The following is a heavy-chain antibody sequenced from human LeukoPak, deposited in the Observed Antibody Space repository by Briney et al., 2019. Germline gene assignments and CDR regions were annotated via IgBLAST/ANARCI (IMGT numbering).Heavy chain of an antibody. V-gene: IGHV1-69*13. Sequence: SVKVSCKASGGTFSSYAISWVRQAPGQGLEWMGGIIPIFGTANYAQKFQGRVTITADESTTTAYMELSSLRSEDTAVYYCASLRDPRLYDSSGYYHTFDYWGQGTLVTVSS. J-gene: IGHJ4*02. CDR3: ASLRDPRLYDSSGYYHTFDY. CDR2: IIPIFGTA. CDR1: GGTFSSYA. D-gene: IGHD3-22*01.